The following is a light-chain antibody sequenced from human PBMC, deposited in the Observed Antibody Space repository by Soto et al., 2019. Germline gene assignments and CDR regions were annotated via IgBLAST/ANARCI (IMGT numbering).Light chain of an antibody. J-gene: IGLJ2*01. CDR1: SSNIGGNT. CDR2: SNN. CDR3: AAWDDSLNGPV. Sequence: QPVLTQPPSASGTPEQRVTISCSGSSSNIGGNTVNWYQQLPRTAPKLLIYSNNQRPSGVPDRFSGSKSGTSASLAISGLQSEDEADYYCAAWDDSLNGPVFGGGTQLTVL. V-gene: IGLV1-44*01.